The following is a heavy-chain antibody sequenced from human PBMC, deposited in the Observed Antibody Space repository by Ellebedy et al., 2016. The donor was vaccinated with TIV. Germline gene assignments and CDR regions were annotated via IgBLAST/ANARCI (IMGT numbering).Heavy chain of an antibody. J-gene: IGHJ4*02. CDR1: GGSISGSGFH. CDR3: ARTRGGIVRGIDY. V-gene: IGHV4-61*05. D-gene: IGHD3-10*01. CDR2: IYYSGNT. Sequence: SETLSLXXNVSGGSISGSGFHWAWIRQPPGKGLEWIGYIYYSGNTNYNPSLKSRVTMSVDTSRNQLSLRLISVTAADTAVYYCARTRGGIVRGIDYWGQGILVTVSS.